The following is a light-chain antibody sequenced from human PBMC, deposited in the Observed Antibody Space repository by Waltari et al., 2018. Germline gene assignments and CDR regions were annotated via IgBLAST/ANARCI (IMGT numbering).Light chain of an antibody. V-gene: IGKV3-15*01. CDR3: QQYSNWPPWT. CDR1: QRGSRK. J-gene: IGKJ1*01. CDR2: YTS. Sequence: EIMMTQSPATLSVSPGERATLSCRVSQRGSRKLAWYQQKPGQAPRLLIYYTSSRATDIPARFSGSGSGTEFTLTISSLQSEDFAVSYCQQYSNWPPWTFSQGTKVEI.